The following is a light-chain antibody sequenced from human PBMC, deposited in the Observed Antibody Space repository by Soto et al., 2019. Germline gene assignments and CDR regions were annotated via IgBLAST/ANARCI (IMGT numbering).Light chain of an antibody. Sequence: VLTQPPSASGTPGQRVTISCSGSSSNIGINTVNWYQQLPGTAPKLLIYSNNQRPSGVPDRFSGSKSGTSASLAVSGLQSEDEADYYCAAWDDSLNGYVFGTGTKVTVL. CDR3: AAWDDSLNGYV. CDR1: SSNIGINT. V-gene: IGLV1-44*01. CDR2: SNN. J-gene: IGLJ1*01.